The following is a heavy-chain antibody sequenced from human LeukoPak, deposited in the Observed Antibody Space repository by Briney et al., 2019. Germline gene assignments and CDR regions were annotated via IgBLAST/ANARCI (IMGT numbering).Heavy chain of an antibody. D-gene: IGHD3-22*01. Sequence: PSETLSLTCAVYGGSFSGYYWTWIRQPPGKGLEWIGEINHSGSTNYNPSLKSRVTISVDTSKNQFSLKLSSVTAADTAVYYCARGPRYYYDSSGYYRDYWGQGTLVTVSS. CDR2: INHSGST. V-gene: IGHV4-34*01. CDR1: GGSFSGYY. CDR3: ARGPRYYYDSSGYYRDY. J-gene: IGHJ4*02.